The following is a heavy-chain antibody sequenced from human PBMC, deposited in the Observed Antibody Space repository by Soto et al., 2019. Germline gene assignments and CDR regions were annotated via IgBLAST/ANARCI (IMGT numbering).Heavy chain of an antibody. CDR1: GFTFSSYS. J-gene: IGHJ5*02. V-gene: IGHV3-48*02. Sequence: GGSLRLSCAASGFTFSSYSMNWVRQAPGKGLEWVSYISSSSSTIYYADSVKGRFTISRDNAKNSLYLQMNSLRDEDTAVYYCARDAAPYSSSPYNWFDPWGQGTLVTVSS. CDR2: ISSSSSTI. CDR3: ARDAAPYSSSPYNWFDP. D-gene: IGHD6-6*01.